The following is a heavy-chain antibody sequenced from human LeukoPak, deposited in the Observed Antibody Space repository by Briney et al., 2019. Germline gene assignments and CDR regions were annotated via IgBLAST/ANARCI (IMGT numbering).Heavy chain of an antibody. CDR3: ARNWIYFDY. V-gene: IGHV4-39*07. CDR2: IYCSGST. D-gene: IGHD1-1*01. J-gene: IGHJ4*02. CDR1: GGSISSSSYY. Sequence: PSETLSLTCTVSGGSISSSSYYWGWIRQPPGKGLEWIGSIYCSGSTYYNPSLKSRVTISVDTSKNQFSLKLSSVTAADTAVYYCARNWIYFDYWGQGTLVTVSS.